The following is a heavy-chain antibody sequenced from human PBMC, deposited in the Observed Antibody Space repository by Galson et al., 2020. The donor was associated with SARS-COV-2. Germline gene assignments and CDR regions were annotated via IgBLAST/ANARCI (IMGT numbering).Heavy chain of an antibody. CDR3: TREDWQGGY. CDR1: GFTFKDYW. J-gene: IGHJ4*01. V-gene: IGHV3-7*01. Sequence: EGSLRLSCAVSGFTFKDYWMSWVRQAPGKGLEWVANIKGDGSERNYVDTVKGRLYISRDNAVNSLYLQINSLRAEDTAVYYCTREDWQGGYWGQGTRVTVSS. D-gene: IGHD3-9*01. CDR2: IKGDGSER.